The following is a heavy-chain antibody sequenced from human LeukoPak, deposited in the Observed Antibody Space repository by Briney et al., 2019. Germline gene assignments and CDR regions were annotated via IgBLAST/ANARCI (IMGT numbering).Heavy chain of an antibody. CDR2: ISAYNGNT. Sequence: ASVKVSCTASGYTFTSFGISWVRQAPGQGLEWMGWISAYNGNTNYAQKLQGRVTMSTDTSTSTAYMELRSLRSDDSAVYYCASDRQGGAGYWGQGTLVTVSS. CDR3: ASDRQGGAGY. J-gene: IGHJ4*02. CDR1: GYTFTSFG. V-gene: IGHV1-18*01. D-gene: IGHD1-26*01.